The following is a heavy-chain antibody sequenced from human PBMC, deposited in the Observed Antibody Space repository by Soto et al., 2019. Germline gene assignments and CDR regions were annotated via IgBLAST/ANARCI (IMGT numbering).Heavy chain of an antibody. V-gene: IGHV3-7*01. CDR2: IKQDGSEK. D-gene: IGHD5-18*01. CDR1: GFTFSSYW. Sequence: GGSLRLSCAAPGFTFSSYWMSWVRQAPGKGLEWVANIKQDGSEKYYVDSVKGRFTISRDNAKNSLYLQMNSLRAEDTAVYYCARDGDRIQLWLRDAFDIWGQGTMVTVSS. CDR3: ARDGDRIQLWLRDAFDI. J-gene: IGHJ3*02.